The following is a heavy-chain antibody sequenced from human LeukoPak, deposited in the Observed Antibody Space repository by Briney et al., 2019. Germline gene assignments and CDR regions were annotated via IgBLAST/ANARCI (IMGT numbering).Heavy chain of an antibody. J-gene: IGHJ4*02. CDR3: ARGQGHYYDSSGYYLIGFDY. CDR2: INHSGST. V-gene: IGHV4-34*01. Sequence: SETLSLTCAVYGGSFSGYYWSWIRQPPGKGLEWIGEINHSGSTNYNPSLKSRVTISVDTPKNQFSLKLSSVTAADTAVYYCARGQGHYYDSSGYYLIGFDYWGQGTLVTVSS. D-gene: IGHD3-22*01. CDR1: GGSFSGYY.